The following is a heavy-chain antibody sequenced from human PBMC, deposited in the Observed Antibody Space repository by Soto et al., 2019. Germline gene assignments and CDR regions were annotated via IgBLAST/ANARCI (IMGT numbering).Heavy chain of an antibody. D-gene: IGHD3-3*01. J-gene: IGHJ4*02. CDR3: ARHAGRTFGVVLNQFDH. Sequence: QLQLQESGPGLVKPSETLSLTCTVSGDSISSTTYYWGWIRQPPGKGLEWIGSIYVSGATYYNPYLKSRVTISIDMSKNQFSLKVSSVTAADTAVYYCARHAGRTFGVVLNQFDHWGQGTLVTASS. CDR2: IYVSGAT. CDR1: GDSISSTTYY. V-gene: IGHV4-39*01.